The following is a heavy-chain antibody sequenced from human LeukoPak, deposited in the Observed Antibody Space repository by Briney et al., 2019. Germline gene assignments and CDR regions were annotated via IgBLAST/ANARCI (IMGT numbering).Heavy chain of an antibody. J-gene: IGHJ5*02. CDR1: GGSISNYY. CDR3: ASGSSGYDP. CDR2: IYSSGTT. Sequence: NPSETLSLTCTVSGGSISNYYWSWIRQPAGKGLEWIGRIYSSGTTSYNPSLKSRVTMSVGTSKNQFSLKLSSVTAADTAVYFCASGSSGYDPWGQGTLVTVSS. V-gene: IGHV4-4*07. D-gene: IGHD5-12*01.